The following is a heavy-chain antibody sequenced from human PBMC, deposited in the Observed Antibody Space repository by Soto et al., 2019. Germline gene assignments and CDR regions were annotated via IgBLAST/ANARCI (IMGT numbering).Heavy chain of an antibody. CDR1: GFTFSSYA. V-gene: IGHV3-64*02. CDR2: ISSNGGST. D-gene: IGHD6-19*01. J-gene: IGHJ4*02. CDR3: ARDHENSSGWYTHDY. Sequence: GGSLRLSCAASGFTFSSYAMHWVRQAPGKGLEYVSAISSNGGSTYYADSVEGRFTISRDNSKNTLYLQMGSLRAEDMAVYYCARDHENSSGWYTHDYWGKGTLVTVSS.